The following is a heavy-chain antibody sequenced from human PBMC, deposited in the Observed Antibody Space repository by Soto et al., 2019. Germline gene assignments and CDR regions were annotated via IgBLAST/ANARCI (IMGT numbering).Heavy chain of an antibody. D-gene: IGHD6-19*01. Sequence: LRLSCAASGFTFSSYGMHWVRQAPGKGLEWVAVISYDGSNKYYADSVKGRFTISRDNSKNTLYLQMNSLRAEDTAVYYCAKDLAGNIYLYYYYYGMDVWGQGTTVTVSS. V-gene: IGHV3-30*18. CDR2: ISYDGSNK. CDR3: AKDLAGNIYLYYYYYGMDV. CDR1: GFTFSSYG. J-gene: IGHJ6*02.